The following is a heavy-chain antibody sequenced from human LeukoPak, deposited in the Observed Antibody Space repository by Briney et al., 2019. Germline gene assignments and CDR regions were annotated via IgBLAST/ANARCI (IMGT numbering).Heavy chain of an antibody. D-gene: IGHD5-18*01. CDR2: IIPIFGTA. CDR1: GGTFSSYA. J-gene: IGHJ6*03. Sequence: SVKVSCKASGGTFSSYAISWVRQAPGQGLEWMGGIIPIFGTANYAQKFQGRVTITTDESTSTAYMELSSLRSEDTAVYYCARAQGGYSYGYYYYYMDVWGKGTTVTVSS. CDR3: ARAQGGYSYGYYYYYMDV. V-gene: IGHV1-69*05.